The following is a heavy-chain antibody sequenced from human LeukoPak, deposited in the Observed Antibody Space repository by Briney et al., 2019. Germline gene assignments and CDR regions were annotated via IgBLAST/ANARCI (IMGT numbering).Heavy chain of an antibody. D-gene: IGHD6-19*01. CDR1: GASISSYY. V-gene: IGHV4-59*01. CDR3: ARYYSGWPFDY. J-gene: IGHJ4*02. Sequence: SETLSLTCTVSGASISSYYWSWIRQPQGKALEWIGYIYYSGSTNYNPSLKSRVTVSVDTSKTHFSLKLTSVTAADTAVYYCARYYSGWPFDYWGQGTLVAVSS. CDR2: IYYSGST.